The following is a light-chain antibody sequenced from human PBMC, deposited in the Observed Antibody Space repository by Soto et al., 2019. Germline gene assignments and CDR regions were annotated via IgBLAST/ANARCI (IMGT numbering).Light chain of an antibody. CDR1: QSVSSN. J-gene: IGKJ5*01. Sequence: EIVMTQSPATLSVSPGERATLSCRASQSVSSNLAWYQQKPGQAPRLLIYGASTRATGIPARFSGSGSGTEFTLTISSLQSEDFALYYCQQYNTWITFGQGTRLEMK. CDR3: QQYNTWIT. V-gene: IGKV3-15*01. CDR2: GAS.